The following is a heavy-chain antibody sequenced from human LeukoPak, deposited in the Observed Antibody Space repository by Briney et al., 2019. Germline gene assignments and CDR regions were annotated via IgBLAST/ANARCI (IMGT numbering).Heavy chain of an antibody. CDR3: ARDMATDYFDY. V-gene: IGHV3-33*01. J-gene: IGHJ4*02. Sequence: GGSLRLSCAASGFTFSRHGMHWVRQAPGKGLEWVAVIWYDGSNRYYADSVKGRFTISRDNSKNTLYLQVNSLRAEDTAVYYCARDMATDYFDYWGQGTLDTVSS. CDR2: IWYDGSNR. CDR1: GFTFSRHG. D-gene: IGHD5-24*01.